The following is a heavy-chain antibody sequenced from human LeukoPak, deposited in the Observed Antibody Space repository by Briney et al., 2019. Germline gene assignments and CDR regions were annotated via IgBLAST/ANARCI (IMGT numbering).Heavy chain of an antibody. V-gene: IGHV3-23*01. J-gene: IGHJ4*02. CDR3: AKDGGLWVSAHWGDS. Sequence: GGSLRLSYAASGFTFSSYTMSWVRQAPGKGLEWVSTITTSDGNTYYADSVKGRFTVSRDNSKNTLFLQMNSLRAEDTAVYYCAKDGGLWVSAHWGDSWGRGPLVTVSS. D-gene: IGHD7-27*01. CDR1: GFTFSSYT. CDR2: ITTSDGNT.